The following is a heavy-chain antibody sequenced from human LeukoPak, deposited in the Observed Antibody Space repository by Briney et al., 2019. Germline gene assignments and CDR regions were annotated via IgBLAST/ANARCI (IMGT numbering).Heavy chain of an antibody. CDR3: ASFKQWRTYYFDY. CDR1: GGSFSGYY. D-gene: IGHD6-19*01. J-gene: IGHJ4*02. Sequence: PSETLSLTCAVYGGSFSGYYWSWIRQPPGKGLEWIGEINQSGSTNYNPSLKSRVTISVDTSKNQFSLKLSSVTAADTAVYYCASFKQWRTYYFDYWGQGTLVTASS. CDR2: INQSGST. V-gene: IGHV4-34*01.